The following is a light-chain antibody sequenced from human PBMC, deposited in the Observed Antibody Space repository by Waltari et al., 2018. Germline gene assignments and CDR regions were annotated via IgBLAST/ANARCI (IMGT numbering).Light chain of an antibody. CDR1: KLGDDY. CDR2: QED. J-gene: IGLJ1*01. V-gene: IGLV3-1*01. CDR3: QAWDSSTGV. Sequence: SSELTQPPSVSVSPGQTASITCSGDKLGDDYACWYQQKPGQSPVLVIYQEDKRPSGIPERFSGSNSGNTATLTISGTQAMDEADYYCQAWDSSTGVFGTGTKVTVL.